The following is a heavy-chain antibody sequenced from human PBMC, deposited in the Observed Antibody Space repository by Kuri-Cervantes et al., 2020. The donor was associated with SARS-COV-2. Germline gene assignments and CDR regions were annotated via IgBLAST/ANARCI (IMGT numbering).Heavy chain of an antibody. Sequence: GESLKISCAASGFTFSSYAMSWVRQAPGKGLEWASAISGSGGSTYYADSVKGRFTISRDNAKNTLYLQMNSLRAEDTAVYYCASLSNLEWLPPWGQGTLVTVSS. CDR3: ASLSNLEWLPP. CDR1: GFTFSSYA. D-gene: IGHD3-3*01. V-gene: IGHV3-23*01. CDR2: ISGSGGST. J-gene: IGHJ5*02.